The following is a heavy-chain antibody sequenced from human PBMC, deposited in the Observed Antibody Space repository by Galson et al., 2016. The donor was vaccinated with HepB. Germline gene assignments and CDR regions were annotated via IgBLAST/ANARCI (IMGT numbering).Heavy chain of an antibody. CDR1: GASITYYY. D-gene: IGHD2-2*01. V-gene: IGHV4-59*01. CDR3: ARGGNVVVPAGSLTPHWLDP. CDR2: IYYSGST. Sequence: TLSLTCTVSGASITYYYWSWIRQPPGKGLEWIGYIYYSGSTESNPSLKSRVTMSVDRSNNQFSLRLSSVTAADTAVYYCARGGNVVVPAGSLTPHWLDPWGQGILVTVSS. J-gene: IGHJ5*02.